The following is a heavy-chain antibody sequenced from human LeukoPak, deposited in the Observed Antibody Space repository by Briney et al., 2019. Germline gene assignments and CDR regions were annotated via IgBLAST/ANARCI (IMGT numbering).Heavy chain of an antibody. CDR1: GYTFTSYG. Sequence: ASVKVSCKASGYTFTSYGISWVRQAPGQGLEWMGWISAYNGNTNYAQKLQGRVTMTTDTSTSTVYMELSSLRSEDTAVYYCARVASIGAIGDHWGQGTLVTVSS. J-gene: IGHJ4*02. CDR2: ISAYNGNT. V-gene: IGHV1-18*01. CDR3: ARVASIGAIGDH. D-gene: IGHD6-6*01.